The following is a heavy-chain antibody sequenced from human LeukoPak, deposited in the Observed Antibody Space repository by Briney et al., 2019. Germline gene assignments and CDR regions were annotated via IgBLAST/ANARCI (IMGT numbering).Heavy chain of an antibody. V-gene: IGHV3-23*01. D-gene: IGHD2-2*02. Sequence: GGSLRLSCAASGFTFSSYAMSWVRQAPGKGLEWVSAISGSGGSTYYADSVKGRFTISRDNSNNLVYLQMNSLRAEDTAVYYCAKTGNGYTTEYLQHWGQGTLVTVSS. CDR3: AKTGNGYTTEYLQH. CDR2: ISGSGGST. CDR1: GFTFSSYA. J-gene: IGHJ1*01.